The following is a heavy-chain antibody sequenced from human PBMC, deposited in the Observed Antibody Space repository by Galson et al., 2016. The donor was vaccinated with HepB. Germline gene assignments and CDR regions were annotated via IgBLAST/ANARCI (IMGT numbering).Heavy chain of an antibody. CDR2: IQAGGRS. CDR3: ARAPYSSSGVFAFDS. V-gene: IGHV3-53*01. Sequence: SLRLSCAASGFNVGDNYLSWVRQTPDKGLEWVSVIQAGGRSYSADSVMGRFTISRDSSKNTLHLQMNNLRVEDTAVYFCARAPYSSSGVFAFDSWGQGTLVLVSS. D-gene: IGHD6-6*01. J-gene: IGHJ4*02. CDR1: GFNVGDNY.